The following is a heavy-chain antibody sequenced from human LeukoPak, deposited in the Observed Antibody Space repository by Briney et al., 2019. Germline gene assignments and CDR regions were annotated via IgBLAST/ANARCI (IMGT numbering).Heavy chain of an antibody. CDR2: IYGSDDK. CDR3: ARQGYGYVYFDF. CDR1: GFSIDSTAVG. V-gene: IGHV2-5*01. D-gene: IGHD5-18*01. Sequence: SGPTLVNSTETLTLTCTFSGFSIDSTAVGVGWVRQPPGKALEWLALIYGSDDKRYMPSLQNRLTITKDTSKNLVVLTMANVDPVDTATYDCARQGYGYVYFDFWGRGILVTVSS. J-gene: IGHJ4*02.